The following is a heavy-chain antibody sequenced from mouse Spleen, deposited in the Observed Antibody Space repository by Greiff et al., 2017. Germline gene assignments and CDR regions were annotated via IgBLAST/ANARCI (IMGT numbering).Heavy chain of an antibody. Sequence: ESGAELAKPGASVKMSCKASGYTFTSYWMHWVKQRPGQGLEWIGYINPSTGYTEYNQKFKDKATLTADKSSSTAYMQLSSLTSEDSAVYYCARRDWEKDYYFDYWGQGTTLTVSS. CDR1: GYTFTSYW. J-gene: IGHJ2*01. V-gene: IGHV1-7*01. CDR2: INPSTGYT. D-gene: IGHD4-1*01. CDR3: ARRDWEKDYYFDY.